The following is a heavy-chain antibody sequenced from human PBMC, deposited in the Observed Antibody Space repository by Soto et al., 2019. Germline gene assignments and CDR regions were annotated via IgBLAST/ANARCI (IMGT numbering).Heavy chain of an antibody. Sequence: LPETLSLTCTVSGGSIGSSNYYWAWIRQPPGKGLEWIGSFYYTGSTYYNPSLRSRVTISVDTSKNQFSLKLSSVTAADTAVYYCARPIEGGTSGYYHWGQGTLVTVSS. CDR3: ARPIEGGTSGYYH. J-gene: IGHJ5*02. V-gene: IGHV4-39*01. D-gene: IGHD3-22*01. CDR1: GGSIGSSNYY. CDR2: FYYTGST.